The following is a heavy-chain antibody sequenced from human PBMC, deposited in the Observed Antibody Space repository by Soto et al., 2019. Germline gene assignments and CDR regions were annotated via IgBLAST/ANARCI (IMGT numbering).Heavy chain of an antibody. D-gene: IGHD6-6*01. CDR3: ARERDSSSAFDY. CDR1: GFTFSSYG. CDR2: IWYDGSNK. V-gene: IGHV3-33*01. J-gene: IGHJ4*02. Sequence: GGSLRLSFAASGFTFSSYGMHWVRQAPGKGLEGVAVIWYDGSNKYYADSVKGRFTISRDNSKNPLYLQMNSLRAEDTAVYYCARERDSSSAFDYWGQGTLVTVSS.